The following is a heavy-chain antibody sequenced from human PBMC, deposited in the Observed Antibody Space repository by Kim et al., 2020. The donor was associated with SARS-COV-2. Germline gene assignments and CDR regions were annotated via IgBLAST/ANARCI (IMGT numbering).Heavy chain of an antibody. V-gene: IGHV1-18*01. D-gene: IGHD3-16*01. CDR3: ARVQEYVAGMDV. J-gene: IGHJ6*02. Sequence: NYAPKLQGRVTMTTDPSTSTAYMELRSLRSDDTAVYYCARVQEYVAGMDVWGQGTTVTVSS.